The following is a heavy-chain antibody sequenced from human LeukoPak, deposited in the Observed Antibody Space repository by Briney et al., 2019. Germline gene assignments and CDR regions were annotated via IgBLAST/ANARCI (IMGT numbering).Heavy chain of an antibody. V-gene: IGHV1-24*01. D-gene: IGHD3-22*01. CDR3: ARDRSYYDSSGSDY. J-gene: IGHJ4*02. CDR1: GYTLTELS. Sequence: ASVKVSCKVSGYTLTELSMHWVRQAPGKGREWMGGFDPEDGETIYAQKFQGRVTMTEDTSTDTAYVELSSLRSEDTAVYYCARDRSYYDSSGSDYWGQGTLVTVSS. CDR2: FDPEDGET.